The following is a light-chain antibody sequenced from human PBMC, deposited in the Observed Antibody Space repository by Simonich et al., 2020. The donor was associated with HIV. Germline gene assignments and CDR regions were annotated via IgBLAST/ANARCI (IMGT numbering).Light chain of an antibody. V-gene: IGLV3-21*01. Sequence: SYVLTQPPSVSVAPGKTARITCGGNNIGSKSVHWYQQKPGQAPVLVIYDDSDRPSGIPERFSGSNSGNTATLTISGTQAMDEADYYCQAWDSSTAEVFGGGTKLTVL. CDR1: NIGSKS. J-gene: IGLJ2*01. CDR3: QAWDSSTAEV. CDR2: DDS.